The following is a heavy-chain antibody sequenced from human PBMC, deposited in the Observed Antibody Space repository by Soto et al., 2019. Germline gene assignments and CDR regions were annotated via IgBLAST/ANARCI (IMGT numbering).Heavy chain of an antibody. V-gene: IGHV1-69*02. Sequence: QVQLVQSGAEVKKPGSSVKVSCKASGGTFSSYTISWVRQAPGQGLEWMGRIIPILGIANYAQKFQGRVTITADKSTSTAYMGLSSLRSEDTAVYYCATLNLLGGYYFDYWGQGTLVTVSS. CDR2: IIPILGIA. CDR1: GGTFSSYT. CDR3: ATLNLLGGYYFDY. J-gene: IGHJ4*02. D-gene: IGHD1-26*01.